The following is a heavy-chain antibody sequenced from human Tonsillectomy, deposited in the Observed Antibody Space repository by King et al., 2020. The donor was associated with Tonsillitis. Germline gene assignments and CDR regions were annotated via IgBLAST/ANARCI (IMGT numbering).Heavy chain of an antibody. CDR3: ARGLLGYCSGGSCYSYYYYGMDV. CDR1: GGSVSSGSYY. D-gene: IGHD2-15*01. Sequence: VQLQESGPGLVKPSETLSLTCTVSGGSVSSGSYYWSWIRQPPGKGLEWMGYIYYSGSTNYNPSLKSRVTLSLDTSNNQCSLKLSSVTAADTAGYYCARGLLGYCSGGSCYSYYYYGMDVWGQGNTVTVSS. CDR2: IYYSGST. V-gene: IGHV4-61*01. J-gene: IGHJ6*01.